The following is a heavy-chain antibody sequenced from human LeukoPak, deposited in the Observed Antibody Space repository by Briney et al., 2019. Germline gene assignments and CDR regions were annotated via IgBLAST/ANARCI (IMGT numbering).Heavy chain of an antibody. V-gene: IGHV3-23*01. CDR1: GFTLSRYA. J-gene: IGHJ4*02. CDR2: ISASGSSS. D-gene: IGHD3-3*01. Sequence: PGGSLRLSCAASGFTLSRYAMSWVRQAPWKGLEWVSAISASGSSSYYADSVRGRFTISRDTSKNTLYLQMNSLRAEDTAVYYCAKAGYYDFWSGYYVDYWGQGTLVTVSS. CDR3: AKAGYYDFWSGYYVDY.